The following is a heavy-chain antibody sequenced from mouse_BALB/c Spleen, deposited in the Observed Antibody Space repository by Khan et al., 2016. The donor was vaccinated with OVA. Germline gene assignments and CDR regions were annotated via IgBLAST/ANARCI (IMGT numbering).Heavy chain of an antibody. Sequence: QVQLQQPGPGLVQPSQSLSITCTVSGFSLNNYSVHWVRQSPGKGLEWLGVIWSAGSTDYNAAFISRLTISKDNSRSQVFFKMNSLQPNDTAIYYCARRGYDYGRGALFAYGGQGTPVTVSA. J-gene: IGHJ3*01. CDR2: IWSAGST. CDR1: GFSLNNYS. D-gene: IGHD2-4*01. CDR3: ARRGYDYGRGALFAY. V-gene: IGHV2-2*02.